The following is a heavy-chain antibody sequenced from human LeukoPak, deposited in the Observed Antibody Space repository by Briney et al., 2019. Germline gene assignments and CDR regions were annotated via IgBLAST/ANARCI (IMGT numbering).Heavy chain of an antibody. Sequence: ASVKVSCKASGYTFTSYDINWVRQAPGQGLEWMGWMNPNSGNTGYAQKFQGRVTMTRDTSTSTVYMELSSLRSEDTAVYYCARNRDGYNLSAFDIWGQGTMVTVSS. CDR1: GYTFTSYD. D-gene: IGHD5-24*01. V-gene: IGHV1-8*01. CDR3: ARNRDGYNLSAFDI. J-gene: IGHJ3*02. CDR2: MNPNSGNT.